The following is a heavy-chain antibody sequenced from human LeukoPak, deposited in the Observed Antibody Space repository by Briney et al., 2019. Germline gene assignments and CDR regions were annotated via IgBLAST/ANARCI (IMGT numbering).Heavy chain of an antibody. J-gene: IGHJ4*02. CDR2: ISAYNGNT. Sequence: ASVKVSCKASGYTFTAQYMHWVRQAPGQGLEWMGWISAYNGNTNYAQKLQGRVTMTTDTSTSTAYMELRSLRSDDTAVYYCARGEYSGYDVDVFDYWGQGTLVTVSS. CDR3: ARGEYSGYDVDVFDY. V-gene: IGHV1-18*01. CDR1: GYTFTAQY. D-gene: IGHD5-12*01.